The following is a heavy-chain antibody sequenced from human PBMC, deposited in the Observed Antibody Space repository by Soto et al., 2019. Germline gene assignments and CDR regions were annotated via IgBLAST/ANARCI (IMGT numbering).Heavy chain of an antibody. CDR3: AKDVAVAGTGGNAFDT. CDR1: AFTFSNYG. D-gene: IGHD6-19*01. Sequence: QVQLVESGGGVVQPGRSLRLSCAASAFTFSNYGMHWVRQAPGKGLEWVAVISYDGSNTYCADSVKGRFTFSRDNYKSTRYRQMNSLRAEDTAVYYCAKDVAVAGTGGNAFDTWGQGTMVTVSS. V-gene: IGHV3-30*18. CDR2: ISYDGSNT. J-gene: IGHJ3*02.